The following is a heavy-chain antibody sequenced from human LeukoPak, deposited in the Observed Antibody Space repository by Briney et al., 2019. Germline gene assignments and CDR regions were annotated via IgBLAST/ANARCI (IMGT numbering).Heavy chain of an antibody. Sequence: SETLSLTCAVYGGSFSGYYWSWIRQPPGKGLEWIGEINHSGSTNYNPSLKSRVTMSVDTSKNQFSLKLSSVTAADTAVYYCAREVDSSGLDYWGQGTLVTVSS. CDR1: GGSFSGYY. V-gene: IGHV4-34*01. CDR2: INHSGST. D-gene: IGHD3-22*01. CDR3: AREVDSSGLDY. J-gene: IGHJ4*02.